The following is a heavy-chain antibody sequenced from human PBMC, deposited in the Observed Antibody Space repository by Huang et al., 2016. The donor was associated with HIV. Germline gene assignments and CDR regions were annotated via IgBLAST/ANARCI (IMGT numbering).Heavy chain of an antibody. V-gene: IGHV4-59*01. J-gene: IGHJ4*02. Sequence: QVRLQESGPGLVRPSGTLSLTCNVSGASLNKFDWNWIRQSPGKGLQWIGYLSYTGSTTYNTSLRSRVTIFQDTSKSQCSLKLTSVTAADTCVYDCARAFPSGALDYWGQGTLVTVSS. CDR3: ARAFPSGALDY. CDR2: LSYTGST. CDR1: GASLNKFD.